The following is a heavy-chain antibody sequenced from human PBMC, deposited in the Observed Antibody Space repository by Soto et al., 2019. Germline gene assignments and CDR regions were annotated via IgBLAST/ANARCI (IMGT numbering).Heavy chain of an antibody. Sequence: PSETLSLTCTVSGGSISSGDYYWSWIRQPPGKGLEWIGYIYYSGSTYYNPSLKSRVTISVDTSKNQFSLKLSSVTAADTAVYYCARGWIVVVPAAGWFDPWGQGTLVTVSS. CDR1: GGSISSGDYY. V-gene: IGHV4-30-4*01. D-gene: IGHD2-2*01. J-gene: IGHJ5*02. CDR2: IYYSGST. CDR3: ARGWIVVVPAAGWFDP.